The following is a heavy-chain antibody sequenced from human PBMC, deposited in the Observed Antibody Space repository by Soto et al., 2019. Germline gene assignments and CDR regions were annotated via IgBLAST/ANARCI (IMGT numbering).Heavy chain of an antibody. CDR3: AKHAAPYDFWGGQGEYYFDY. D-gene: IGHD3-3*01. J-gene: IGHJ4*02. V-gene: IGHV3-23*01. CDR1: GFTFSSYA. CDR2: ISGSGGST. Sequence: EVQLLESGGGLVQPGGSLRLSCAASGFTFSSYAMSWVRQAPGKGLEWVSAISGSGGSTYYADSEKGRFTISRDNSKNTLYLQMNSLRAEDTAVYYCAKHAAPYDFWGGQGEYYFDYWGQGTLVTVSS.